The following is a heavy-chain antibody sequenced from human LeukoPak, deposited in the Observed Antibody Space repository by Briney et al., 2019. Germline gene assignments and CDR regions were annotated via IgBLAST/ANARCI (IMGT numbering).Heavy chain of an antibody. CDR3: ARDHPVADWAPDI. CDR2: IDYSGSS. D-gene: IGHD3-9*01. V-gene: IGHV4-59*13. Sequence: SGTLSLTCSVSGGSISSYSWTWIRQPPGKGLEWIGFIDYSGSSNYNPSLKSRVTISADPSTNHFSLSLTSVTAADTAVYFCARDHPVADWAPDIWGRGTMVTVSS. J-gene: IGHJ3*02. CDR1: GGSISSYS.